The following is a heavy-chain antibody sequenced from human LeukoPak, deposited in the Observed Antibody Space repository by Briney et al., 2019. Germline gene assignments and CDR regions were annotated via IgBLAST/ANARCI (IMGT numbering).Heavy chain of an antibody. J-gene: IGHJ4*02. D-gene: IGHD4-17*01. CDR1: GFTFSSYG. CDR3: AKDWDHGDSHFDY. CDR2: ISYDGSNK. Sequence: GRSLRLSCAASGFTFSSYGMHWVRQAPGKGLEWVAVISYDGSNKYYADSVKGRFTISRDNSKNTLYLQMNSLRAEDTAVYYCAKDWDHGDSHFDYWGQGTLVTVSS. V-gene: IGHV3-30*18.